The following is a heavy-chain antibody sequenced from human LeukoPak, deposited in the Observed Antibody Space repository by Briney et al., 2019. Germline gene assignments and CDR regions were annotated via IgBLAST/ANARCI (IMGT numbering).Heavy chain of an antibody. CDR1: GFTFSSYA. CDR3: ARDYYDSSGYFTSPCY. Sequence: GGSLRLSCAASGFTFSSYAMHWVRQAPGKGLEWVAVISYDGSNKYYADSVKGRFTISRDNSKNTLYLQMNSLRAEDTAVYYCARDYYDSSGYFTSPCYWGQGTLVTVSS. V-gene: IGHV3-30-3*01. D-gene: IGHD3-22*01. J-gene: IGHJ4*02. CDR2: ISYDGSNK.